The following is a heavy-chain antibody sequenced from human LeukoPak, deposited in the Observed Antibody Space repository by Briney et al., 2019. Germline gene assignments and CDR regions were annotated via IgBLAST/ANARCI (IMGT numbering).Heavy chain of an antibody. Sequence: SETLSLTCTVSNYSISSGFFWGWIRQPPGKGLEWIGSIYRSGSTYYNPSLKSRVTISMDTSKNQFSLKLSSVTAADTAVYYCARDSGSGDWGQGTLVTVSS. J-gene: IGHJ4*02. V-gene: IGHV4-38-2*02. CDR1: NYSISSGFF. CDR2: IYRSGST. CDR3: ARDSGSGD. D-gene: IGHD3-10*01.